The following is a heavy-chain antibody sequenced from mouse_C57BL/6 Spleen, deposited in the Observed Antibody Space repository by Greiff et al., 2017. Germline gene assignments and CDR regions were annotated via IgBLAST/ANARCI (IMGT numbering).Heavy chain of an antibody. V-gene: IGHV1-20*01. J-gene: IGHJ1*03. CDR2: INPYNGDT. CDR1: GYSFTGYF. CDR3: ARYDDDGVDWYFDV. D-gene: IGHD2-4*01. Sequence: EVQLQQSGPELVKPGDSVKISCTASGYSFTGYFMNWVMQSHGKSLEWIGRINPYNGDTFYNQKFKGKATLTVDKSASTAHMELRSLTSEDSAVYYCARYDDDGVDWYFDVWGTGTTVTGSS.